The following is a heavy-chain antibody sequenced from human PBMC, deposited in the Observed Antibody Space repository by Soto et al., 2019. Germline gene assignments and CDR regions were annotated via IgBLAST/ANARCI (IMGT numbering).Heavy chain of an antibody. CDR3: ARDRSTDFGLDV. J-gene: IGHJ6*02. Sequence: GALRLSCVASGFTFSDYVMSWVRQVPGKGLEWVSSISDGGERTDYRDSVRGRFTISRDNARFTLHLQMNSLRVDDTATYFCARDRSTDFGLDVWGQGTTVT. D-gene: IGHD3-3*01. V-gene: IGHV3-23*01. CDR2: ISDGGERT. CDR1: GFTFSDYV.